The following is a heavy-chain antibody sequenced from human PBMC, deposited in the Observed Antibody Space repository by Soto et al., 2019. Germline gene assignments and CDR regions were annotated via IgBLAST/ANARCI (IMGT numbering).Heavy chain of an antibody. D-gene: IGHD3-22*01. CDR1: GFTFDDYA. J-gene: IGHJ4*01. Sequence: EVQLVESGGGLVQPGRSLRLSCAASGFTFDDYAMHWVRLAPGKGLEWVSGISWNSGTIGYADSVKGRFTISRDNAKNSLYLEMHTLRAADTALYYCAKDIASGSGYYYMSADYWGQGTLVTVSS. CDR3: AKDIASGSGYYYMSADY. V-gene: IGHV3-9*01. CDR2: ISWNSGTI.